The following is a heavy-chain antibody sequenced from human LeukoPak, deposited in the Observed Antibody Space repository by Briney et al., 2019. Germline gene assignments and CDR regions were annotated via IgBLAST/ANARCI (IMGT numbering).Heavy chain of an antibody. CDR3: ARGAAKSFDY. J-gene: IGHJ4*02. CDR1: GFTFSIYD. D-gene: IGHD6-25*01. CDR2: LRSDGSNK. V-gene: IGHV3-30*02. Sequence: PGGSLRLSCAVSGFTFSIYDMHWVRQAPGNGLEWMTFLRSDGSNKVYADSVKGRFTISRDNSKNSLYLQMNSLRDGDTAVYYCARGAAKSFDYWGPGTLVIVSS.